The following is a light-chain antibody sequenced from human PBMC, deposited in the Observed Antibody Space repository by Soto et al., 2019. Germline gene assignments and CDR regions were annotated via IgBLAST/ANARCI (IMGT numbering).Light chain of an antibody. J-gene: IGKJ5*01. CDR2: DTS. CDR1: QSISRY. CDR3: QQCDSTPYT. Sequence: DIQLTQSPASLAVSVGERATITCRASQSISRYLNWFQQRSGQAPQLLIIDTSSLDGGFPSRFSGSGSGTDFTLTISSLQPEDFAAYYCQQCDSTPYTFGQGTQLE. V-gene: IGKV1-39*01.